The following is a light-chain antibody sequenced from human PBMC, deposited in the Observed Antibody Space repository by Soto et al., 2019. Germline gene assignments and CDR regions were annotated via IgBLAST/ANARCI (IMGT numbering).Light chain of an antibody. CDR1: QSISSW. CDR2: DAS. V-gene: IGKV1-5*01. J-gene: IGKJ1*01. CDR3: QQYNSYSWT. Sequence: DIQMTQSPSTLSASVGDRVTITCRASQSISSWLAWYQQKPGIAPKLLIYDASSLESGVPSRFSGSGSGTEFTLTISSLQPDDFATYYCQQYNSYSWTFCQGTKVEIK.